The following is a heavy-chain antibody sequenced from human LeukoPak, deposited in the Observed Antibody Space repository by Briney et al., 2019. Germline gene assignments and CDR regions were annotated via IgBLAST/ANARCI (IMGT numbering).Heavy chain of an antibody. CDR2: IYTSGST. Sequence: PSETLSLTCTVSGGSISSYYWSWIRQPAGKGLKWIGRIYTSGSTNYNPSLKSRVTISVDKSKNQFSLKLSSVTAADTAVYYCARGLGNYGSWGQGTLVTVSS. D-gene: IGHD5-12*01. CDR3: ARGLGNYGS. J-gene: IGHJ4*02. CDR1: GGSISSYY. V-gene: IGHV4-4*07.